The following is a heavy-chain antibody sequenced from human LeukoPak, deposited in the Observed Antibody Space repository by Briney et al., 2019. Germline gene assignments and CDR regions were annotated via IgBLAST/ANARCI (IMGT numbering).Heavy chain of an antibody. CDR3: ASRGGTIFGVVPPRNYYYYYGMDV. V-gene: IGHV1-2*02. CDR2: INPNSGGT. CDR1: GYTFTGYH. Sequence: ASVKVSCKASGYTFTGYHMHWVRQAPGQGLEWMGWINPNSGGTNYAQKFQGRVTMTRDTSISTAYMELSRLRSDDTAVYYCASRGGTIFGVVPPRNYYYYYGMDVWGQGTTVTVSS. D-gene: IGHD3-3*01. J-gene: IGHJ6*02.